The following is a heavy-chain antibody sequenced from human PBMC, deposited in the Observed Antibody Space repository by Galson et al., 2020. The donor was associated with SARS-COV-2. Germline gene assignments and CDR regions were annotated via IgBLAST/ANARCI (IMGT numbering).Heavy chain of an antibody. D-gene: IGHD5-12*01. CDR1: GFSLTTSGMG. Sequence: SGPTLVKPTQTLTLTCTFSGFSLTTSGMGVTWIRQPPGKALEWLAPIDRDNDKYYSTSLKTRPTISGDTSTNQVFLTMTNMDPEDTATYYCARMADGYGGYDYGSSPFDYWGQGTLVTVSS. CDR2: IDRDNDK. CDR3: ARMADGYGGYDYGSSPFDY. V-gene: IGHV2-70*01. J-gene: IGHJ4*02.